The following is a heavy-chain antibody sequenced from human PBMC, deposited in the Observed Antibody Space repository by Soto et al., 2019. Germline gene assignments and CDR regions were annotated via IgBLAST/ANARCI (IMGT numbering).Heavy chain of an antibody. CDR1: GFTFSHYA. J-gene: IGHJ3*01. Sequence: EVQLLASGGGLVQPGGSLRLSCAASGFTFSHYAMSWVRQSPGKGLQWVSTIFGSGAPTHYADSVKGRFGISRDNSNNMFFLEMNSLKDEDTAVYYCTREASSWGFAFDLWGQGTRVAVSS. D-gene: IGHD3-16*01. V-gene: IGHV3-23*01. CDR2: IFGSGAPT. CDR3: TREASSWGFAFDL.